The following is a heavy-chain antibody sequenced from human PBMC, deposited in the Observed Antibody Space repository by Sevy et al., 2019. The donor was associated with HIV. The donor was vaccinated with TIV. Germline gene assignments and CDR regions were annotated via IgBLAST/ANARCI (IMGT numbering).Heavy chain of an antibody. Sequence: GRSLRLSCAASGFTFSSYSMNWVRQAPGKGLEWVSSISSSSSYIYYADSVKGRFTISRDNAKNSLYLQMNSRRAEDTGVYYCARGGGWYYAFWSGSPIDLWGQGTLVTVS. CDR3: ARGGGWYYAFWSGSPIDL. CDR1: GFTFSSYS. V-gene: IGHV3-21*01. CDR2: ISSSSSYI. J-gene: IGHJ5*02. D-gene: IGHD3-3*01.